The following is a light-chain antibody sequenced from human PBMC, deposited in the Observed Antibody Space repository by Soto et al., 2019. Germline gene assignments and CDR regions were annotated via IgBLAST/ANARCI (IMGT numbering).Light chain of an antibody. CDR2: AAS. CDR1: ESVSSY. Sequence: DIQMTQSPSSLSASIGDRVTITCRASESVSSYLNWYQQKPGKAPNLLIYAASSLQSGVPSRFSGSGSATDFTLTISSLQAEDFATYYCQQSFSSPRTFGRGLKVEIK. V-gene: IGKV1-39*01. J-gene: IGKJ4*01. CDR3: QQSFSSPRT.